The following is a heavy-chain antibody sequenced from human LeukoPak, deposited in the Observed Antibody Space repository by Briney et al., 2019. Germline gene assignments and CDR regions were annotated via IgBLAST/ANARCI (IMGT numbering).Heavy chain of an antibody. D-gene: IGHD3-3*01. CDR3: ARDRKSYDFWCGSINDAFDI. Sequence: ASVKVSCKASGYTSTGYYMHWVRQAPGQGLEWMGIINPSGGSTSYAQKFQGRVTMTRDTSTSTVYMELSSLRSEDTAVYYCARDRKSYDFWCGSINDAFDIWGQGTMVTVSS. CDR1: GYTSTGYY. CDR2: INPSGGST. J-gene: IGHJ3*02. V-gene: IGHV1-46*01.